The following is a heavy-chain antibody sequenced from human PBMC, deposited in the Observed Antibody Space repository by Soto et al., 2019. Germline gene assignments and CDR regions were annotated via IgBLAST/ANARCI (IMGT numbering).Heavy chain of an antibody. Sequence: SETLSLTCTVSGDSISTFDWGRMRQSPGKELEWIGYVYYTGSTNYNPSLKSRVTISVDRSKNQFSLKLTSANAADTAVYYCARGRTVRNYADDSSDYFYFFDYWGQGTQVIVSS. CDR1: GDSISTFD. J-gene: IGHJ4*02. CDR2: VYYTGST. D-gene: IGHD3-22*01. CDR3: ARGRTVRNYADDSSDYFYFFDY. V-gene: IGHV4-59*01.